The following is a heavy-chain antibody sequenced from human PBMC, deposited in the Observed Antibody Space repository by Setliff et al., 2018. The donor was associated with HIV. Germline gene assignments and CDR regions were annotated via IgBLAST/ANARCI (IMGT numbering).Heavy chain of an antibody. CDR2: IYHTGAT. J-gene: IGHJ4*02. Sequence: SETLSLTCTVSGGSISSDDHYWSWIRQPPGKGLEWIGYIYHTGATYYKSSLESRLTISVDTSKNQFSLKLNSVTAADTAIYYCARTYSSNWYIDYWGQGTLVTVSS. D-gene: IGHD6-13*01. CDR3: ARTYSSNWYIDY. CDR1: GGSISSDDHY. V-gene: IGHV4-30-4*01.